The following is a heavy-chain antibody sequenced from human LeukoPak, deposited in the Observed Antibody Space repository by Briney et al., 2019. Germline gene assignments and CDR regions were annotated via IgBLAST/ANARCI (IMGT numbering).Heavy chain of an antibody. CDR2: ISGSGGSP. Sequence: GGSLRLSCAASGFTFSGHAMSWVRQAPGKGLEWVSGISGSGGSPNYADSVKGRFTISRDNSKNTLYLQMNSLRAEDTAVYYCAKVSHSSGYYYWDYWGQGILVTVSS. V-gene: IGHV3-23*01. CDR1: GFTFSGHA. D-gene: IGHD3-22*01. CDR3: AKVSHSSGYYYWDY. J-gene: IGHJ4*02.